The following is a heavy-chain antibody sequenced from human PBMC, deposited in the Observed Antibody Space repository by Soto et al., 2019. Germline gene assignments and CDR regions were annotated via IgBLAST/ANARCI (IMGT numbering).Heavy chain of an antibody. CDR1: GYDFTAND. CDR3: GRGPSPRAPAGGTPYYYAMDV. CDR2: MNPINGAT. J-gene: IGHJ6*02. V-gene: IGHV1-8*02. Sequence: ASVKVSCKASGYDFTANDINWVRQASGQGLEWMGWMNPINGATGTARRFQGRVSLSRNTATGTAYLELTSLRSDDTAVYYCGRGPSPRAPAGGTPYYYAMDVWGQGTTVTVSS. D-gene: IGHD6-13*01.